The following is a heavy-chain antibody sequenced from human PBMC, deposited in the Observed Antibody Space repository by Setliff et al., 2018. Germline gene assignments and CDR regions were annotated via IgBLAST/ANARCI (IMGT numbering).Heavy chain of an antibody. D-gene: IGHD1-26*01. CDR1: GFSFSTTS. CDR2: ISYIDDRA. Sequence: QPGGSLSLSCAASGFSFSTTSMHWVRQGPGKGLEYVAAISYIDDRAYYTDSVRGRFTISRDNSKNTLYLQMGSLRAEDMAVYFCAAWSGSFSAFWGQGTLVTVSS. CDR3: AAWSGSFSAF. J-gene: IGHJ4*02. V-gene: IGHV3-64*02.